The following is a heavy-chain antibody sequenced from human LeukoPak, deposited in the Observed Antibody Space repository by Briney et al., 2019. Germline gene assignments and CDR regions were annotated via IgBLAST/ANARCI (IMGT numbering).Heavy chain of an antibody. D-gene: IGHD3-10*01. CDR1: GFTFSTYS. J-gene: IGHJ4*02. V-gene: IGHV3-48*01. Sequence: SGGSLRLSCAASGFTFSTYSMNWVRQAPGKGLEWVSYIDSSGITIYYADSVKGRFTISRDNAKNSLYLQMNSLRVEDTAVYYCARDRDSGSAYSPVTLGYWGQGTLVTVSS. CDR2: IDSSGITI. CDR3: ARDRDSGSAYSPVTLGY.